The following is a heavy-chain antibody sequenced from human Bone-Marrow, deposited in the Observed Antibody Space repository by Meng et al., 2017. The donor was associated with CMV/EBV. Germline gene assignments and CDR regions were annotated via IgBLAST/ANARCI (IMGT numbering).Heavy chain of an antibody. CDR1: GYTFTSYG. CDR3: ARWVLGFNNWFDP. V-gene: IGHV1-8*02. Sequence: ASVKVSCKASGYTFTSYGISWVRQAPGQGLEWMGWMNPNSGNTGYAQKFQGRVTVTRNTSISTAYMELTSLRSEDTAVYYCARWVLGFNNWFDPWGQGTLVTVSS. CDR2: MNPNSGNT. J-gene: IGHJ5*02. D-gene: IGHD1-1*01.